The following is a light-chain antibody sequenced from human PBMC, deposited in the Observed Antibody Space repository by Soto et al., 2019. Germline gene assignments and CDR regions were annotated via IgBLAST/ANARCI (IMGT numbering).Light chain of an antibody. V-gene: IGKV1-5*01. CDR3: QQYKGT. J-gene: IGKJ1*01. Sequence: DIQMTQSPSTLSASVGDRVTITCRASQSISSWLAWYQQKPGKAPKLLIYDASSLESGVPSRFSGSGSETEFTVTIISLQPDDVATYYCQQYKGTFGQGTKVEIK. CDR2: DAS. CDR1: QSISSW.